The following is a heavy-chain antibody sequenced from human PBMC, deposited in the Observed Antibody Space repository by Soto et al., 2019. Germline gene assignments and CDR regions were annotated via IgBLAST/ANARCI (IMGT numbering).Heavy chain of an antibody. D-gene: IGHD1-26*01. CDR2: IYWDDDR. CDR3: AHSYRGDYYDY. Sequence: QITLKESGPTLVKPTQTLTLTCTFSGFSLTTRGVGVGWIRQPPGKALEWLVLIYWDDDRRYSPSLRSRVTITQDTSKTQVVLIMTNMEPVDTATYYFAHSYRGDYYDYWGQGTLVTVSS. CDR1: GFSLTTRGVG. J-gene: IGHJ4*02. V-gene: IGHV2-5*02.